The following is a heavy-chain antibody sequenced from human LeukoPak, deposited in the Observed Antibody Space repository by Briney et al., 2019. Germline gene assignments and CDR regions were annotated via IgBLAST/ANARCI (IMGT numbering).Heavy chain of an antibody. CDR3: ARGAYYYED. D-gene: IGHD3-22*01. CDR1: GFSFSSYG. Sequence: PGRSLRLSCAASGFSFSSYGIYWVRQAPGKGLEWVAVIWYDGSNQYYADSVKGRFTISRDNAKNSLYLQMISLRAEDTAVDYCARGAYYYEDWGQGTLVTVSS. J-gene: IGHJ4*02. CDR2: IWYDGSNQ. V-gene: IGHV3-33*07.